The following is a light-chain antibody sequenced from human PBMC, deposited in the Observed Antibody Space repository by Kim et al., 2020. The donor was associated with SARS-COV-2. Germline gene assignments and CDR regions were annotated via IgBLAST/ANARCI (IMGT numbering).Light chain of an antibody. Sequence: SYELTQPPSVSVAPGQTARITCGGNNIGGHSVHWYQQKTGQAPVLVIYYDSDRPSGIPERFSGSKAATTATLTISRVEAGDEADYYCQVWDTDTDDYVFGTGTKVTVL. CDR2: YDS. CDR1: NIGGHS. J-gene: IGLJ1*01. CDR3: QVWDTDTDDYV. V-gene: IGLV3-21*01.